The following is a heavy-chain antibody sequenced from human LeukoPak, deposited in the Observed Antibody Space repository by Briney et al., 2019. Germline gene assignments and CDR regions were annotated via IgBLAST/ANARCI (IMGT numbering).Heavy chain of an antibody. Sequence: GGSLRLSCAASGFTFSSYGMHWVRQAPGKGLEGVPFIGNDGSNKYYADSVKGRFTISRDNSKNTLYLQMNSLRAEDTAVYYCAKDLYRIAARPGYFDYWGQGTLVTVSS. CDR2: IGNDGSNK. J-gene: IGHJ4*02. CDR1: GFTFSSYG. D-gene: IGHD6-6*01. V-gene: IGHV3-30*02. CDR3: AKDLYRIAARPGYFDY.